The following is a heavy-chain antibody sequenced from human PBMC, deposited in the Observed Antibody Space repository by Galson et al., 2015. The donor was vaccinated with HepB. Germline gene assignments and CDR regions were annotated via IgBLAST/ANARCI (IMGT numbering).Heavy chain of an antibody. CDR3: AADLAAAGYYYYYGMDV. CDR2: IFVGSGNT. CDR1: GYTFTSYA. J-gene: IGHJ6*02. V-gene: IGHV1-58*02. D-gene: IGHD6-13*01. Sequence: SVKVSCKASGYTFTSYAMNWVRQAPGQGLEWIGCIFVGSGNTNYAQKFQERVTITRDMSTSTAYTELSSLRSEDTAVYYCAADLAAAGYYYYYGMDVWGQGTTVTVSS.